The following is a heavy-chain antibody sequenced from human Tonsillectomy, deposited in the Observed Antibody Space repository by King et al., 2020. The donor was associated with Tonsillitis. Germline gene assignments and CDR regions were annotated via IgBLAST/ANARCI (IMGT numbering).Heavy chain of an antibody. D-gene: IGHD3-22*01. J-gene: IGHJ3*02. Sequence: VQLQESGPGLVKPSQTLSLTCTVSGGSISSGGYYWSWIRQRPGKGLEWIGYIYYSGSTYSNPSLKSRVTISVDTYKNPFSLKLSSVTAADTAVYYCARDHWYYDSSGYDAFDIWGQGTMVTVSS. CDR2: IYYSGST. CDR1: GGSISSGGYY. V-gene: IGHV4-31*03. CDR3: ARDHWYYDSSGYDAFDI.